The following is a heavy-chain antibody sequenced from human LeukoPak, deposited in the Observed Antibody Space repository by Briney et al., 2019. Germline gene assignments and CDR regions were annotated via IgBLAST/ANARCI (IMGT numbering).Heavy chain of an antibody. Sequence: GDSLRLSCAASGFTFSDYYMTWIRQAPGKGLEWISYISTSAGTIYYADSVKGRFTISRDNAKNSLYLQMNSLRAEDTAVYYCARDAIDSSGFDFDYWGQGTLVTVSS. CDR2: ISTSAGTI. CDR1: GFTFSDYY. V-gene: IGHV3-11*01. J-gene: IGHJ4*02. D-gene: IGHD3-22*01. CDR3: ARDAIDSSGFDFDY.